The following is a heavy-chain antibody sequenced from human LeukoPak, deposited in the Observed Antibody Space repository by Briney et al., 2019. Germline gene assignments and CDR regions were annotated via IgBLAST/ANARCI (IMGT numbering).Heavy chain of an antibody. CDR3: ARRGVDTAWGNFDY. CDR1: GYTFTSYD. Sequence: AASVKVSCKASGYTFTSYDINWVRQATGQGLEWMGWMNPNSGNTGYAQKFQGRVTMTRNTSISTAYMELSSLRSEDTAVYYCARRGVDTAWGNFDYWGQGTLVTVSS. D-gene: IGHD5-18*01. V-gene: IGHV1-8*01. J-gene: IGHJ4*02. CDR2: MNPNSGNT.